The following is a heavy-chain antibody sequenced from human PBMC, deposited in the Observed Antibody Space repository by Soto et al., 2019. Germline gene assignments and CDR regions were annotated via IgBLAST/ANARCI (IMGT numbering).Heavy chain of an antibody. CDR3: AKGGYGEPQHYYYYMDV. V-gene: IGHV3-23*01. CDR2: ISGSGGST. Sequence: EVQLLESGGGLVQPGGSLRLSCAASGFTFSSYAMSWVRQAPGKGLEWVSAISGSGGSTNYADSVKGRFTISRDNSKNTLYLQMNSLRAEDTAVYYCAKGGYGEPQHYYYYMDVWGKGTTVTVSS. J-gene: IGHJ6*03. CDR1: GFTFSSYA. D-gene: IGHD4-17*01.